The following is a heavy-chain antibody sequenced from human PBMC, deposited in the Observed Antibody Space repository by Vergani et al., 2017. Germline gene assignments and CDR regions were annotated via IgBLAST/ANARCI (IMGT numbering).Heavy chain of an antibody. J-gene: IGHJ6*03. CDR1: GFTSSSYW. Sequence: EVQLVESGGGLVQPGGSLRLSCAASGFTSSSYWMSWVRQAPGKGLEWVANIKQDGSEKYYVDSVQGRFTISRDNAKDALYLQMNSLRAEDTAVYYCARVVRVSIAVAGTVFYYYYYMDVWGKGTTVTVSS. D-gene: IGHD6-19*01. V-gene: IGHV3-7*01. CDR3: ARVVRVSIAVAGTVFYYYYYMDV. CDR2: IKQDGSEK.